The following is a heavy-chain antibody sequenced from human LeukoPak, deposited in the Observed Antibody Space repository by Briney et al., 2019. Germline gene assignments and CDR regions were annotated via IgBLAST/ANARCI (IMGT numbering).Heavy chain of an antibody. V-gene: IGHV4-61*02. CDR1: GASISSGSYF. CDR3: ATSPYYFYMDV. CDR2: IYTTGST. J-gene: IGHJ6*03. Sequence: SQTLSLTCSVSGASISSGSYFWTWIRQPAGKELEWIGRIYTTGSTNYNPSLTSRVTISMDASKNQFSLNLSSVTAADTAVYYCATSPYYFYMDVWGKGTSVIVSS.